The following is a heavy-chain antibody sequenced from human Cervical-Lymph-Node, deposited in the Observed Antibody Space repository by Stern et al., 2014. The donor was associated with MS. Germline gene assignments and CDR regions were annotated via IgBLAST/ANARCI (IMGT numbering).Heavy chain of an antibody. V-gene: IGHV4-59*08. CDR3: ARLSTAVDF. CDR2: ISHSGDT. CDR1: GGSISSRY. Sequence: QLQLQESGPGLVKPSETLSLTCAVSGGSISSRYWGWIRQPPGKGLEWIGLISHSGDTKYNPSLKSRVTISLDTSKNQFSLKVTSVPAADTAVYYCARLSTAVDFWGQGTLVTVSS. J-gene: IGHJ4*02.